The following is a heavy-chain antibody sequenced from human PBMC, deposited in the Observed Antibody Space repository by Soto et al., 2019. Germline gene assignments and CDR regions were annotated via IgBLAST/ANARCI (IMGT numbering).Heavy chain of an antibody. Sequence: ASVKVSCKASGGTFSSYTISWVRQAPGQGLEWMGRIIPILGIANYAQKFQGRVTITADKSTSTAYMELSSLRSEDTAVYYCARDDIVVVVAATPSDAFDIWGQGTMVTVSS. CDR1: GGTFSSYT. CDR3: ARDDIVVVVAATPSDAFDI. V-gene: IGHV1-69*04. D-gene: IGHD2-15*01. J-gene: IGHJ3*02. CDR2: IIPILGIA.